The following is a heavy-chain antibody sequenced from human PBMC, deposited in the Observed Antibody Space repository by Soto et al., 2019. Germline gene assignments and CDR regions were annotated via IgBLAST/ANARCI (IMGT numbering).Heavy chain of an antibody. CDR2: ISVYNGNT. CDR3: ASSAISWHLRESDY. J-gene: IGHJ4*01. Sequence: ASVKVSCKASDYSFTSYGIIWVRQAPGQGLEWIGWISVYNGNTNHAHKFRGRVTITTHISTSTAXMEMRSLRSEDTAVYYCASSAISWHLRESDYWG. V-gene: IGHV1-18*01. CDR1: DYSFTSYG. D-gene: IGHD6-13*01.